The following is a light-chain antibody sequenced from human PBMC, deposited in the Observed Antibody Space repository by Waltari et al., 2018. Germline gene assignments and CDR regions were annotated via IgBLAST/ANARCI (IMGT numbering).Light chain of an antibody. CDR3: MQARQTPWT. V-gene: IGKV2-28*01. CDR2: LVS. Sequence: DIVMTQSRLSLPVSPGEPASISCRSSQSLLHRSGYTFLDWYLQKPGQSPQLLIYLVSNRASGVPDRFSGSGSGTDFTLKISRVEAEDVGVYYCMQARQTPWTFGQGTKVEIK. CDR1: QSLLHRSGYTF. J-gene: IGKJ1*01.